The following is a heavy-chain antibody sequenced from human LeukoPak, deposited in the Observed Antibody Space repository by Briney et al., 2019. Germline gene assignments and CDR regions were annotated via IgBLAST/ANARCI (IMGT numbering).Heavy chain of an antibody. CDR2: ISTYNGNT. CDR3: AWSFYYDSSGYYHDY. J-gene: IGHJ4*02. Sequence: GASVKVSCKASGYTFTSHGISWVRQAPGQGLEWMGWISTYNGNTNYAQKLQGRVSMTTDTSTSTAYMELSSLRSEDTAVYYCAWSFYYDSSGYYHDYWGQGTLVTVSS. CDR1: GYTFTSHG. D-gene: IGHD3-22*01. V-gene: IGHV1-18*01.